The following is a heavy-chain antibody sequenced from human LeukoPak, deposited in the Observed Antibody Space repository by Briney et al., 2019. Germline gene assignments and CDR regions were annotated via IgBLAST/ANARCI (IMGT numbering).Heavy chain of an antibody. CDR3: ARVLVIPMVRGVILGDYYYYYGMDV. Sequence: SVKVSCKASGGTFSSYAISWVRQAPGQGLEWMGRIIPILGIANYAQKFQGRVTITADKSTSTAYMELSSLRSEDTAVYYCARVLVIPMVRGVILGDYYYYYGMDVWGQGTTVTVSS. CDR1: GGTFSSYA. V-gene: IGHV1-69*04. J-gene: IGHJ6*02. CDR2: IIPILGIA. D-gene: IGHD3-10*01.